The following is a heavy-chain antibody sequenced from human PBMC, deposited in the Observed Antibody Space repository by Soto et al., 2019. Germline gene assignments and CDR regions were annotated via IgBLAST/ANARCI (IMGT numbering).Heavy chain of an antibody. CDR2: IYYSGST. D-gene: IGHD3-3*01. CDR1: CGSISSYY. J-gene: IGHJ6*01. CDR3: ARQGGRVLRFLEWSMAV. V-gene: IGHV4-59*05. Sequence: PSETLSLTCTVSCGSISSYYWSWIRQPPWKGLEWVGSIYYSGSTYYTPSLKSRVTISVDTSKNQFPLKLSSVTAADTAVYYCARQGGRVLRFLEWSMAVWGQGTTVTVSS.